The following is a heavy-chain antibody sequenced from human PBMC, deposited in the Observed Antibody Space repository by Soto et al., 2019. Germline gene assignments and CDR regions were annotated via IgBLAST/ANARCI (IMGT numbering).Heavy chain of an antibody. D-gene: IGHD3-10*01. J-gene: IGHJ4*02. Sequence: GGSLRLSCAASGFIFSSYTMHWVRQAPGKGLEWVSAISGSGGSTYYADSVKGRFTISRDNSKNTLYLQMNSLRAEDKAVYYCAKTLLGESRHYFDYWGQGTLVTVSS. CDR1: GFIFSSYT. CDR3: AKTLLGESRHYFDY. CDR2: ISGSGGST. V-gene: IGHV3-23*01.